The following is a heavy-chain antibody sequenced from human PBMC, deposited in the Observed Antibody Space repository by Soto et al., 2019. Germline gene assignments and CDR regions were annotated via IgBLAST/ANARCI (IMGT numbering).Heavy chain of an antibody. CDR2: VSVTGGST. CDR3: AKGKYQVLHLLDFDH. J-gene: IGHJ4*02. V-gene: IGHV3-23*01. Sequence: GESLKISCAASGFTFSSYAMTWVRQAPGKGLEWVSTVSVTGGSTYYADSVKGRFTISRDNSKNTLYLQMNSLRAEDTAIYYCAKGKYQVLHLLDFDHWGQGTLVTVSS. CDR1: GFTFSSYA. D-gene: IGHD2-2*01.